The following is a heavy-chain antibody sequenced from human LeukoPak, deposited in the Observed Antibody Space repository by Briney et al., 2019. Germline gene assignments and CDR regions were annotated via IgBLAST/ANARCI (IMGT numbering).Heavy chain of an antibody. CDR1: GGSISSYY. Sequence: SETLSLTCTVSGGSISSYYWSWIRHPPGEGLEWIGYISDRGSTKYNPSLKSRVTISVDTSKNQFSLKLRSTTAADTAIYYCARHQTPPYYYQSSCHDALHIWGQGTVVTVSS. CDR2: ISDRGST. V-gene: IGHV4-59*08. J-gene: IGHJ3*02. CDR3: ARHQTPPYYYQSSCHDALHI. D-gene: IGHD3-22*01.